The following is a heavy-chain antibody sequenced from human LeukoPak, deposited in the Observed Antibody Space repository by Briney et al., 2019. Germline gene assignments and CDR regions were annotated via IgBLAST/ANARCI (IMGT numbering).Heavy chain of an antibody. CDR1: GYTFTGYY. V-gene: IGHV1-2*02. D-gene: IGHD6-13*01. Sequence: GASVKVSCKASGYTFTGYYMHWVRQAPGQGLEWMGWINPNSGGTNYAQKFQGRVTMTRDTSISTAYMELSRLRSDDTAVYYCARDDGEYSSRLQYNWFDPWGQGTLVTVSS. CDR2: INPNSGGT. CDR3: ARDDGEYSSRLQYNWFDP. J-gene: IGHJ5*02.